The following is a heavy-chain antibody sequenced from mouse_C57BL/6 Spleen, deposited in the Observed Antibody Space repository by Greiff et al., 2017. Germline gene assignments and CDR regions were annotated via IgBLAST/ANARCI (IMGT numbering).Heavy chain of an antibody. D-gene: IGHD2-1*01. CDR2: INPSSGYT. J-gene: IGHJ4*01. CDR1: GYTFTSYT. Sequence: LVESGAELARPGASVKMSCKASGYTFTSYTMHWVKQRPGQGLEWIGYINPSSGYTKYNQKFKDKATLTADKSSSTAYMQLSSLTSEDSAVYYCARKGYGNYVEYAMDYWGQGTSVTVSS. CDR3: ARKGYGNYVEYAMDY. V-gene: IGHV1-4*01.